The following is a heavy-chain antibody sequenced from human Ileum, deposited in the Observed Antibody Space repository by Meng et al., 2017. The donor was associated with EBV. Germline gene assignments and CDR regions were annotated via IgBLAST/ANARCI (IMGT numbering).Heavy chain of an antibody. J-gene: IGHJ4*02. V-gene: IGHV4-34*01. CDR1: GGSCSGYY. D-gene: IGHD4-17*01. Sequence: QVPVQQWGVGLLKPSETLSLTCAVYGGSCSGYYWSWIRQPPGKGLEWIGEINHSGSTNYNPSLKSRVTISVDTSKNQFSLKLSSVTAADTAVYYCARGRGYGDYGSLYWGQGTLVTVSS. CDR3: ARGRGYGDYGSLY. CDR2: INHSGST.